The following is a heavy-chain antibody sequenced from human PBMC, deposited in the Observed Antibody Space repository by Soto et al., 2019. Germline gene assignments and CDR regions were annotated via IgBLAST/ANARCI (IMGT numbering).Heavy chain of an antibody. CDR2: ISSGGSGI. V-gene: IGHV3-11*01. Sequence: QVQLVESGGGLVKPGGSLRLSCAASGFTFSDHYMSWIRQAPGKGLEWVXYISSGGSGIYYADSVKGRFTISRDNAKTSLYLQMKSLRAEDTAVYYCARVKECSSTSCYARDAFDIWGQGTMLTVSS. CDR3: ARVKECSSTSCYARDAFDI. J-gene: IGHJ3*02. D-gene: IGHD2-2*01. CDR1: GFTFSDHY.